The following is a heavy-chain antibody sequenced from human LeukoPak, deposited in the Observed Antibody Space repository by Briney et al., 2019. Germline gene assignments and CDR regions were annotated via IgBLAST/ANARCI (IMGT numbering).Heavy chain of an antibody. CDR1: GGSFSGYY. V-gene: IGHV4-34*01. J-gene: IGHJ4*02. D-gene: IGHD1-20*01. CDR3: ARSYNWNGIDD. CDR2: IAYNGRT. Sequence: SETLSLTCAVYGGSFSGYYWSWIRQPPGKGLEWIGTIAYNGRTYYNSSLKSRVTISIDMSNIHFSLKLTSVTAADTAMYYCARSYNWNGIDDWGQGTLVTVPS.